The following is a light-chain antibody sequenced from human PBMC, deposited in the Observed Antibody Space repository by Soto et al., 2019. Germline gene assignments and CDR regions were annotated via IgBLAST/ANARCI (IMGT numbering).Light chain of an antibody. CDR3: QQRYGWPS. CDR2: DTS. V-gene: IGKV3-11*01. CDR1: QTVNGY. J-gene: IGKJ2*01. Sequence: EIVLTQSPATLSLSPGERATISCRASQTVNGYLAWYQHKLGQAPRLLIYDTSNRATGVPARFSGSGSGTDFTLTISSLEPEDSAVYYCQQRYGWPSFGQGTKLEIK.